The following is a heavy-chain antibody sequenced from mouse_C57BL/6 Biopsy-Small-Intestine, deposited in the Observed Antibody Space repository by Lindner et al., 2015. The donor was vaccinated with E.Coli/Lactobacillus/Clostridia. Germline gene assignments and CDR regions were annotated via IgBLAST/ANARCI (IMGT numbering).Heavy chain of an antibody. V-gene: IGHV1-84*02. Sequence: SVKVSCKTSGYTFTDYYIHWVRQAPGQGLEWVGIINPGDGWIKYAQSFRGRVTMTRDTSTSTVYMELSSLRSEDTAVYYCARDLILGIGAQDFDYWGQGTLVTVSS. CDR2: INPGDGWI. CDR3: ARDLILGIGAQDFDY. J-gene: IGHJ4*01. CDR1: GYTFTDYY. D-gene: IGHD4-1*01.